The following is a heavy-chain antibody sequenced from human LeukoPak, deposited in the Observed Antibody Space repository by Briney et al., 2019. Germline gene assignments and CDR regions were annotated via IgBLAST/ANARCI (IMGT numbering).Heavy chain of an antibody. V-gene: IGHV3-23*01. D-gene: IGHD4-17*01. CDR3: AKDPMTTVTTTAY. CDR1: GFTFSSYA. CDR2: ISDSDGST. J-gene: IGHJ4*02. Sequence: GGSLRLSCAASGFTFSSYAMSWVRQAPGKGLEWVSSISDSDGSTYYADFVKGRFTISRDNSKNTLYLQMNSLRAEDTAVYYCAKDPMTTVTTTAYWGQGTLVTVSS.